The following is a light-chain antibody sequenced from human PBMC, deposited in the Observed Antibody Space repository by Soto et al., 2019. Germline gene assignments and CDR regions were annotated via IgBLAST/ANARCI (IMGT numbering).Light chain of an antibody. Sequence: EIVLTQSPGTLSLSPGERVTLSCRASQSISNNHLAWCQQKPGQAPRLLIYSASTRATGIPDRFSGSGSGTDFTLTISRLEPEDFAVYYCQQYGTSPLTFGGGTKVDIK. J-gene: IGKJ4*01. CDR2: SAS. V-gene: IGKV3-20*01. CDR3: QQYGTSPLT. CDR1: QSISNNH.